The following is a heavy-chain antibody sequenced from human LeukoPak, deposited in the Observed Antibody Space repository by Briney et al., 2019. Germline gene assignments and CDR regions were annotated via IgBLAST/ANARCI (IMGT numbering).Heavy chain of an antibody. J-gene: IGHJ6*02. CDR1: GYSFTSYW. V-gene: IGHV5-10-1*01. Sequence: GESLKISCKGSGYSFTSYWISWVHQMPGKGLEWMGRIDPSDSYTNYSPSFQGHVTISADKSISTAYLRWSSLKASDTAMYYCAREIGYCSSTSCYRFYYYYGMDVWGQGTTVTVSS. CDR3: AREIGYCSSTSCYRFYYYYGMDV. D-gene: IGHD2-2*01. CDR2: IDPSDSYT.